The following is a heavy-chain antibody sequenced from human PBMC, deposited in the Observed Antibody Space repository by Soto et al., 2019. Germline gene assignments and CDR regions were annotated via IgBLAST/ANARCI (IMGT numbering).Heavy chain of an antibody. Sequence: SETLSLTCAVSGGSISSGGYSWSWIRQPPGKGLEWIGYIYHSGSTYYNPSLKSRVTISVDRSKNQFPLKLSSVTAADTAVYYCARVYRRYDSSGYYYEAFDIWGQGTMVTVSS. J-gene: IGHJ3*02. CDR2: IYHSGST. CDR3: ARVYRRYDSSGYYYEAFDI. D-gene: IGHD3-22*01. CDR1: GGSISSGGYS. V-gene: IGHV4-30-2*01.